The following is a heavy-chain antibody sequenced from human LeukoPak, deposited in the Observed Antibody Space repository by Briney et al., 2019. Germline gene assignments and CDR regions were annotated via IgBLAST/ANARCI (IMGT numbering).Heavy chain of an antibody. V-gene: IGHV3-23*01. CDR2: LNNVGGA. CDR1: GFTFSSYA. D-gene: IGHD6-19*01. J-gene: IGHJ4*01. Sequence: GGSLRLSCAAPGFTFSSYAMSWVRQAPGKGLEWVSTLNNVGGAFYADSVKGRFTISRDNSKNTLYVQMNSLRADDTAVYYCAKRGSSGSYYFDSWGHGTLVTVSS. CDR3: AKRGSSGSYYFDS.